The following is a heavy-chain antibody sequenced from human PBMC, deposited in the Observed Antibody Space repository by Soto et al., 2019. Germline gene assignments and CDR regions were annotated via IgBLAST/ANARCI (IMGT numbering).Heavy chain of an antibody. J-gene: IGHJ4*02. CDR3: AKDQSYDITGHSLNFDY. CDR2: ISGSGGST. D-gene: IGHD3-22*01. CDR1: GFTFSSYA. V-gene: IGHV3-23*01. Sequence: VGSLRLSCAASGFTFSSYAMSWVRQAPGKGLEWVSTISGSGGSTYYADSVKGRFTISRDNSKNTLYLQMNSLRAEDTAVYYCAKDQSYDITGHSLNFDYWGQGTLVTGSS.